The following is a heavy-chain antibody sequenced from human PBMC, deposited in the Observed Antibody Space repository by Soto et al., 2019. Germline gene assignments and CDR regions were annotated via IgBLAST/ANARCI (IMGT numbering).Heavy chain of an antibody. J-gene: IGHJ5*02. Sequence: SETLSLTCTVSGDSISRSSYYWSWIRQPPGKGLEWIGEINHSGSTNYNPSLKSRVTISVDTSKNQFSLKLSSVTAADTAVYYCARGYENWFDPWGQGTLGTVSS. D-gene: IGHD3-16*01. CDR2: INHSGST. V-gene: IGHV4-39*07. CDR3: ARGYENWFDP. CDR1: GDSISRSSYY.